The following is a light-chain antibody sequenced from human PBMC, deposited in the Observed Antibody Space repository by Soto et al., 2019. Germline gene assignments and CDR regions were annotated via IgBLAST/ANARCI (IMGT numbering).Light chain of an antibody. J-gene: IGLJ1*01. CDR3: SSYISSSTAYV. CDR2: DVG. CDR1: SSDVGGQNY. V-gene: IGLV2-14*03. Sequence: QSVLTQPASVYGSPGQSITISCTGTSSDVGGQNYVSWYQQHPGKAPKLIISDVGNRPSGVSNRFSGSKSGNTASLTISGLQAEDEADYYCSSYISSSTAYVFGTGTKVTVL.